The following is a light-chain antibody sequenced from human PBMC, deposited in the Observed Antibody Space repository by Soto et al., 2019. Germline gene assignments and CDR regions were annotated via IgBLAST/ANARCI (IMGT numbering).Light chain of an antibody. Sequence: QAVVTQSPSASASLGASVKLTCTPSSGHNSYAIAWHQQQPEKGPRYLMKLNSDGSHSKGDGIPDRFSGSSSGAERYLTISSLQSEDEADYYCQTWGTGIRVFGGGTKLTVL. J-gene: IGLJ3*02. CDR3: QTWGTGIRV. CDR1: SGHNSYA. CDR2: LNSDGSH. V-gene: IGLV4-69*01.